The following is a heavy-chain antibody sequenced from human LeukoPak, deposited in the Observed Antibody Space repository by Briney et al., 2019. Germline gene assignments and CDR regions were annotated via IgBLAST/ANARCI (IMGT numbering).Heavy chain of an antibody. CDR2: INPNSGGT. V-gene: IGHV1-2*02. J-gene: IGHJ4*02. D-gene: IGHD3-16*01. CDR1: GYTFTGYY. CDR3: ARAHYDYVWGSSY. Sequence: GASVKVSCKASGYTFTGYYMHWVRQAPGQGLEWMGWINPNSGGTNYAQKFQGRVTMTRDTSTSTVHMELSSLRSEDTAVYYCARAHYDYVWGSSYWGQGTLVTVSS.